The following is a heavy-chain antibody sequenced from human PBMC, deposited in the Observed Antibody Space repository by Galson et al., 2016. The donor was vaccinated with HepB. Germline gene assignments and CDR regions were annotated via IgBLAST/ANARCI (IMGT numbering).Heavy chain of an antibody. CDR2: ISGDGSHK. V-gene: IGHV3-30*18. D-gene: IGHD1-1*01. J-gene: IGHJ4*02. CDR1: GFTFSNYG. CDR3: AKDLGSSSGDNFGTALVD. Sequence: SLRLSCAASGFTFSNYGMHWVRQAPGKRLEWLTLISGDGSHKWYGDSVKGRFTISSDTSKNMLYLQMDSLSPEDTALYYCAKDLGSSSGDNFGTALVDWGQGTLVTVSS.